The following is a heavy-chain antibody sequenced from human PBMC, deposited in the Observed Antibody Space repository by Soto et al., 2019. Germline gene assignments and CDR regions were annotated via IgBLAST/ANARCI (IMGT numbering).Heavy chain of an antibody. CDR2: IYYSGTT. V-gene: IGHV4-59*08. D-gene: IGHD3-10*01. Sequence: TLSLTCTVSGGSISSYYWSWIRQPPGKGLEWIGYIYYSGTTSYNPSLKTRVTMSVDTSKNQFSLRLSSVTAADTAVFYCARVRRIGMSGSPGDSWGQGTQVTVSS. CDR3: ARVRRIGMSGSPGDS. J-gene: IGHJ4*02. CDR1: GGSISSYY.